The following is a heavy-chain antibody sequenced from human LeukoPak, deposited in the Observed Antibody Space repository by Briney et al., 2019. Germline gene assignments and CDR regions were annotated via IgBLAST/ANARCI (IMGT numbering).Heavy chain of an antibody. D-gene: IGHD2-2*01. V-gene: IGHV3-53*01. CDR3: AKDEVPAALYGPFDY. CDR1: GFTVSSDY. Sequence: PGGSLRLSCAASGFTVSSDYMSWVRQAPGKGLEWVSLIYAGGSTYYADSVKGRFTISRDNSKNTLYLQMNSLRAEDTAVYYCAKDEVPAALYGPFDYWGQGTLVTVSS. J-gene: IGHJ4*02. CDR2: IYAGGST.